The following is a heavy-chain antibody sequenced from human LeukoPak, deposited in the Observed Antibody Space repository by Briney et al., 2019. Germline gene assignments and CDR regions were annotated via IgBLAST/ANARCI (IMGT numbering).Heavy chain of an antibody. V-gene: IGHV4-59*11. Sequence: SETLSLTCSVSDVSISSHYWSWLRQPPGKGLEWIAYMRDTVNTKDNPSFKSRPTLSADTSKNQFSLRLSSVTAADSAVYYCATIKRGNIYGYFDFWGQGILVTVSS. CDR1: DVSISSHY. CDR3: ATIKRGNIYGYFDF. D-gene: IGHD5-18*01. J-gene: IGHJ4*02. CDR2: MRDTVNT.